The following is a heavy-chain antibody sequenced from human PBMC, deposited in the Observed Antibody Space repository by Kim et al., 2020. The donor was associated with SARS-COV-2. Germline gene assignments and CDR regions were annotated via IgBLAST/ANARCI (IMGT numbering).Heavy chain of an antibody. CDR1: GGSISSYY. D-gene: IGHD5-18*01. J-gene: IGHJ4*02. CDR2: IYYSGST. Sequence: SETLSLTCTVSGGSISSYYWSWIRQPPGKGLEWIGYIYYSGSTNYNPSLKSRVTISVDTSKNQFSLKLSSVTAADTAVYYCAARGYSQRNDYWGQGTLVTVSS. V-gene: IGHV4-59*13. CDR3: AARGYSQRNDY.